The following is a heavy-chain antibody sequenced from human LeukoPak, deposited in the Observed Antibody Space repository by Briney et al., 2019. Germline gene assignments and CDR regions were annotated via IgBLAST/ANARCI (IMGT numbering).Heavy chain of an antibody. D-gene: IGHD5-18*01. CDR1: GFTFSSYS. Sequence: GGSLRLSCTASGFTFSSYSMNWVRQAPGKGLEWVSYISSSSSTIYYADSVKGRFTISRDNAKNSMYLQMTSLRAEDTAVYYCARDRREIQVWPREYYYNYMDVWGKGTTVTISS. CDR3: ARDRREIQVWPREYYYNYMDV. CDR2: ISSSSSTI. J-gene: IGHJ6*03. V-gene: IGHV3-48*04.